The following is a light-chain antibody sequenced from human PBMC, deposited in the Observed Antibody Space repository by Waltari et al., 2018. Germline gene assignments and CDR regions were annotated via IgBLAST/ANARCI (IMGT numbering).Light chain of an antibody. CDR2: WAS. CDR3: QQCYSTPFT. Sequence: DIVMTQSPGSLNVSLGERATIKCKSSQSLSSGSDNSNYLGWYQQRPGQPPKLLMYWASTRESGVPDRFSGSGSGTDFTLTISSLQAEDVAIYYCQQCYSTPFTFGPGTKVHFK. J-gene: IGKJ3*01. CDR1: QSLSSGSDNSNY. V-gene: IGKV4-1*01.